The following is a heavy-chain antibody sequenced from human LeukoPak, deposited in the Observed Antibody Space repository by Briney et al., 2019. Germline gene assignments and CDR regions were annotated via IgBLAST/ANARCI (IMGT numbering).Heavy chain of an antibody. CDR2: IYPGDSDT. CDR1: GYIFTSYW. CDR3: ARLYDSSGYYSGY. J-gene: IGHJ4*02. Sequence: GESLMISCQGSGYIFTSYWIGWVRQLPGKGLEWMGIIYPGDSDTRYSPSFQGQVTISADKSISTAYLQWSSLKASDTAMYYCARLYDSSGYYSGYWGQGTLVTVSS. V-gene: IGHV5-51*01. D-gene: IGHD3-22*01.